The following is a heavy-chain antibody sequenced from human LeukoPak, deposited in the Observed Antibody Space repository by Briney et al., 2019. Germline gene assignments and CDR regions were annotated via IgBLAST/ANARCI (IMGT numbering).Heavy chain of an antibody. J-gene: IGHJ4*02. CDR2: ISAYNGNT. CDR3: ARVEGSGSYYPHDY. D-gene: IGHD3-10*01. V-gene: IGHV1-18*01. CDR1: GYTFTSYG. Sequence: ASVKVSCKASGYTFTSYGISWVRQAPGQGLEWMGWISAYNGNTNYAQKLQGRVTMTTDTSTSTAYMELRSLRSDDTAVYYCARVEGSGSYYPHDYWCQGTLVTVSS.